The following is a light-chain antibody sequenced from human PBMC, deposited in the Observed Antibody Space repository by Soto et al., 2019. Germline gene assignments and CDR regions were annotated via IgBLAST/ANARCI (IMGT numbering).Light chain of an antibody. Sequence: DIVLTQSPDTLSLSPGERATLSCRASQSVSSSNYLAWYQQKPGQAPRVLIYGASSRATGIPDRFSGSGSGADFTLTISRLEPEDFAVYYCQQYTTSPFTFGPGTKVDIK. CDR1: QSVSSSNY. CDR3: QQYTTSPFT. J-gene: IGKJ3*01. V-gene: IGKV3-20*01. CDR2: GAS.